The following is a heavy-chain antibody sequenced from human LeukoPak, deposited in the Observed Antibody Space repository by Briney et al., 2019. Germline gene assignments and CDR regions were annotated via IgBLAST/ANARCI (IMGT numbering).Heavy chain of an antibody. Sequence: SETLSLTCTVSGGSISSSSYYWGWIRQPPGKGLEWIGSIYYSGSTYYNPSLKSRVTISVDTSKNQFSLKLSSVTAADTAVYYCARPGSGWYGPHAFDIWGQGTMVTVSS. J-gene: IGHJ3*02. D-gene: IGHD6-19*01. CDR3: ARPGSGWYGPHAFDI. CDR2: IYYSGST. V-gene: IGHV4-39*01. CDR1: GGSISSSSYY.